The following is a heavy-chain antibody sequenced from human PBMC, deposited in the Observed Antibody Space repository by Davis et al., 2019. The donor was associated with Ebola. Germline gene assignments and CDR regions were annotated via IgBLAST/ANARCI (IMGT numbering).Heavy chain of an antibody. Sequence: GGSLRLSCAASGFTFSSYAMHWVRQAPGKGLEWVAVISYDGSNKYYADSVKGRFTISRDNSKNTLYLQMNSLRAEGTALYYCARDLVVVVAATHGYYYGMDVWGQGTTVTVSS. CDR1: GFTFSSYA. CDR3: ARDLVVVVAATHGYYYGMDV. D-gene: IGHD2-15*01. J-gene: IGHJ6*02. V-gene: IGHV3-30-3*01. CDR2: ISYDGSNK.